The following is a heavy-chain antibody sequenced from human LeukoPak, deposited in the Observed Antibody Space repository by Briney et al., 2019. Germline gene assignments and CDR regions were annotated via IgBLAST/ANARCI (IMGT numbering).Heavy chain of an antibody. CDR1: GYTFTGYY. J-gene: IGHJ4*02. V-gene: IGHV1-2*02. Sequence: ASVKVSCKASGYTFTGYYMHWVRQAPGQGLEWMGWINPNSGGTNYAQKFQGRVTMTRDTSISTAYMELSRLRSDDAAVYYCARDTGSYGQYYFDYWGQGTLVTVSS. D-gene: IGHD1-26*01. CDR2: INPNSGGT. CDR3: ARDTGSYGQYYFDY.